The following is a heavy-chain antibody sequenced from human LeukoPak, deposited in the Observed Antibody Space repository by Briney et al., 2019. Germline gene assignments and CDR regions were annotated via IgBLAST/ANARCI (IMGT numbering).Heavy chain of an antibody. CDR2: IKSKTDGGTT. CDR3: TTSSFDYGDYLDYYYYYMDV. Sequence: GGSLRLSCAASRFTFSNAWMSWVRQAPGKGLEWVGRIKSKTDGGTTDYAAPVKGRFTISRDDSKNTLYLQMNSLKTEDTAVYYCTTSSFDYGDYLDYYYYYMDVWGKGTTVTVSS. V-gene: IGHV3-15*01. D-gene: IGHD4-17*01. J-gene: IGHJ6*03. CDR1: RFTFSNAW.